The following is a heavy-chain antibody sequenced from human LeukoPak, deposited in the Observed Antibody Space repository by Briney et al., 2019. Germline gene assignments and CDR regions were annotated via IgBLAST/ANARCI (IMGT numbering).Heavy chain of an antibody. CDR3: AKDGCSSTSWLTYMEV. V-gene: IGHV3-33*06. D-gene: IGHD2-2*01. J-gene: IGHJ6*03. CDR1: GFTFSTYG. Sequence: GRSLRLSCAASGFTFSTYGIHWVRQAPGKGLEWVAVICYDGSNKYYAYSVKGRFTISRDNSKNTLYLQMNSLRAEDTAVYYCAKDGCSSTSWLTYMEVWGKGTTVTVSS. CDR2: ICYDGSNK.